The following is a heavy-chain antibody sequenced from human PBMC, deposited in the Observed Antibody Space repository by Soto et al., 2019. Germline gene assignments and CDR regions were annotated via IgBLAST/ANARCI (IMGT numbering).Heavy chain of an antibody. CDR3: ASGKGTNRY. CDR2: IFYNGTT. V-gene: IGHV4-59*01. J-gene: IGHJ4*02. Sequence: QVQLQESGPGLVKPSETLSLTCSVSGVSLTSYYWSWIRQTPGKTLEWIGCIFYNGTTNYNPSLKSRVTISLDMSKNQFSLKVKSVTAEDTALYYCASGKGTNRYWGQGTLVTVSS. CDR1: GVSLTSYY. D-gene: IGHD3-10*01.